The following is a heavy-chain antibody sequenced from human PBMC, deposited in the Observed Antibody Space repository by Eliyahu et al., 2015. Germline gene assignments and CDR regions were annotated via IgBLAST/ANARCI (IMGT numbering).Heavy chain of an antibody. CDR2: IYHRGST. CDR1: GXXXSSGYY. Sequence: HVQLQESGPGLVKPSXTLSLTCXVSGXXXSSGYYWGWIRQPPGKGLQWLGSIYHRGSTSYNASLQRRVTISLDTSKNQFSLRLSSLTAVDTAIYYCARANAFDFNYYFDYWGRGALVTVSS. J-gene: IGHJ4*02. D-gene: IGHD3-3*01. CDR3: ARANAFDFNYYFDY. V-gene: IGHV4-38-2*01.